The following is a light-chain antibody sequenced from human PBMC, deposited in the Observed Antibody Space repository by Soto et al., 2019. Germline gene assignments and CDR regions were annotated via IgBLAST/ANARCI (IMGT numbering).Light chain of an antibody. CDR1: QSVSSQ. CDR3: QQYDNGPPLT. V-gene: IGKV3-15*01. Sequence: EVVMTQSPATLSVSPGDRVTLSRRASQSVSSQLAWYLQKPGQAHMLLIYGSSTRATGIPARLSGSGSGTECTLTIICLQSEDFEVYYCQQYDNGPPLTVGGGTKVEIK. J-gene: IGKJ4*01. CDR2: GSS.